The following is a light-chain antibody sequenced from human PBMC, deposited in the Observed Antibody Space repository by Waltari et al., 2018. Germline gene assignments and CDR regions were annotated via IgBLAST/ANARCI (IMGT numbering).Light chain of an antibody. Sequence: EIVLTQSPATLSLSPGERATLSCRASQSVSSYLAWYQQKPGQAPRLLIYDASTRATVIPARFSGSGSATDFTLTISSLEPEDFAVYYCQQRSNWPTFGGGTQVEIK. CDR2: DAS. V-gene: IGKV3-11*01. J-gene: IGKJ4*01. CDR1: QSVSSY. CDR3: QQRSNWPT.